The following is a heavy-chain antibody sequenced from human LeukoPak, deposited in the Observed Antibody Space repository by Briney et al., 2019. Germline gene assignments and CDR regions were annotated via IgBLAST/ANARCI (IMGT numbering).Heavy chain of an antibody. D-gene: IGHD3-10*01. V-gene: IGHV3-23*01. CDR2: ISGSGGST. CDR1: GFTFSSYA. CDR3: AKVRGPWFGELGY. Sequence: GSLRLSCAASGFTFSSYAMSWVRQAPGKGLEWVSAISGSGGSTYYADSVKGRFTISRDNSKSTLYLQMNSLRAEDTAVYYCAKVRGPWFGELGYWGQGTLVTVSS. J-gene: IGHJ4*02.